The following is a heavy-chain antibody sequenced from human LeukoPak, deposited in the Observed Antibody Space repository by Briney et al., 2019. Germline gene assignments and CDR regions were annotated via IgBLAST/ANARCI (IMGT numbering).Heavy chain of an antibody. V-gene: IGHV3-49*04. D-gene: IGHD1-26*01. CDR3: TREVERGGSYWGGDS. CDR2: ITSKAYGGTT. Sequence: GGSLRLSCATSGFNFEDYAINWVRQAPGKGLEWVGLITSKAYGGTTDLATSVKGRFSISRDESKPIAYLQMNSLKIEDTGVYYCTREVERGGSYWGGDSWGQGTQVTVSS. J-gene: IGHJ4*02. CDR1: GFNFEDYA.